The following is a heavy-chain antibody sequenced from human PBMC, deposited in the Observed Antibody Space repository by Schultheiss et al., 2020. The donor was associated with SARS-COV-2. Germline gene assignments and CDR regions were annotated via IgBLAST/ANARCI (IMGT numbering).Heavy chain of an antibody. Sequence: GGSLRLSCAASGFTFSTFAMHWVRQAPGKGLQWVAVISYDGNTRYYADSVKGRITVSRDNSRNTLYLQMNSLRTEDTAVYYCTRGEQAPFDYWGQGTLVTVSS. J-gene: IGHJ4*02. D-gene: IGHD1/OR15-1a*01. CDR1: GFTFSTFA. CDR3: TRGEQAPFDY. CDR2: ISYDGNTR. V-gene: IGHV3-30*01.